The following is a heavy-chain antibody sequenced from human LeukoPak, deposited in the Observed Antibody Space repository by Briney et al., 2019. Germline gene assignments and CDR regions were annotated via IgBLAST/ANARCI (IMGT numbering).Heavy chain of an antibody. Sequence: ASVKVSCKASGYTFTNYYMHWVRQAPGQGLEWMGIINPSGGRTVYAQKFQGRVTVTRDTSTSTSHRELSSLRYDDTAVYYCARERRITMILVSPADAFDIWGQGTMVTVSS. J-gene: IGHJ3*02. D-gene: IGHD3-22*01. CDR1: GYTFTNYY. CDR3: ARERRITMILVSPADAFDI. CDR2: INPSGGRT. V-gene: IGHV1-46*01.